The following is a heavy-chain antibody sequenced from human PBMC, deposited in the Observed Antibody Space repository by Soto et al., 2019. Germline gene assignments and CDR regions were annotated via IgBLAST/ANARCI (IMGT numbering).Heavy chain of an antibody. CDR1: GGSISSSPYY. D-gene: IGHD5-12*01. J-gene: IGHJ4*02. CDR3: ARRGAGYSGAFDY. CDR2: SYNSGST. V-gene: IGHV4-39*01. Sequence: PSDTLSLTCTVSGGSISSSPYYWGWIRQPPGKGLEWIASSYNSGSTYNNPSLKRRVTISVDTSENQFSLKLRSVTAADTAVYYCARRGAGYSGAFDYWGQGTLVTVSX.